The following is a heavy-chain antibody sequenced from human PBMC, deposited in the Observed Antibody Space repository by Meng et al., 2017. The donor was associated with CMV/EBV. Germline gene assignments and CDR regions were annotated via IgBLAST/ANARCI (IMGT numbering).Heavy chain of an antibody. J-gene: IGHJ6*02. CDR3: ARGKLDPHCSSTSCYDYYYGMDV. Sequence: GGSLRLSCAASGFTFSSYSMNWVRQAPGKGLEWVSSISSSSSYIYYADSVKGRFTISRDNAKNSLYLQMNSLRAEDTAVYYWARGKLDPHCSSTSCYDYYYGMDVWGQGTTVTVSS. V-gene: IGHV3-21*01. CDR2: ISSSSSYI. CDR1: GFTFSSYS. D-gene: IGHD2-2*01.